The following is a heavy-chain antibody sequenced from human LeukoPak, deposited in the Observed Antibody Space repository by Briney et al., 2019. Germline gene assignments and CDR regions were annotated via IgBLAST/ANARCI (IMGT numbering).Heavy chain of an antibody. CDR1: GGSISSSSYY. Sequence: SETLSLTCTVSGGSISSSSYYWGWIRQPPGKGLEWIGSIYYSGSTYYNPSLKSRVTISVDTSKNQFSLKLSSVTAADTAVYYCARHSHIVGFDPWGQGTLVTVSS. V-gene: IGHV4-39*01. J-gene: IGHJ5*02. CDR2: IYYSGST. D-gene: IGHD5-12*01. CDR3: ARHSHIVGFDP.